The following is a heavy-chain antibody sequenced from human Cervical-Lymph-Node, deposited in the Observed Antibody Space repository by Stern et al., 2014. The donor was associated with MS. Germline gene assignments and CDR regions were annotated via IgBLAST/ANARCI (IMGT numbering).Heavy chain of an antibody. CDR2: IYPGDSDT. CDR3: AKTLSGGSRYFDL. V-gene: IGHV5-51*03. J-gene: IGHJ2*01. Sequence: VQLEESGAEVKKPGECLKISCKGSGYSFSNFWIGWVRQMPGKGLEWMGIIYPGDSDTKYSPSFQGQVTISADKSISPAFLQWSSLKASDTAIYYCAKTLSGGSRYFDLWGRGTLVTVSS. D-gene: IGHD3-16*01. CDR1: GYSFSNFW.